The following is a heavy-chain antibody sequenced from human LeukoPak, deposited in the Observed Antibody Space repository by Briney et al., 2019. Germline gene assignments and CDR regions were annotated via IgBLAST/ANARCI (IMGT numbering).Heavy chain of an antibody. V-gene: IGHV4-4*07. Sequence: PSETLSLTCTVSGDSTNGYYWSWIRQPAGEGLEWIGRIYTSGTTNYNPSLKSRVTMSVDTSKTQFFLRLNSVTAADTAVYYCARGIGTTNFDYWGQGALVTVSS. J-gene: IGHJ4*02. CDR1: GDSTNGYY. CDR2: IYTSGTT. CDR3: ARGIGTTNFDY. D-gene: IGHD1-7*01.